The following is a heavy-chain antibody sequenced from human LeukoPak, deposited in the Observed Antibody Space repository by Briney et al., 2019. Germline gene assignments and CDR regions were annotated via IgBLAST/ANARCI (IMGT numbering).Heavy chain of an antibody. CDR2: ISGSGGST. J-gene: IGHJ3*02. D-gene: IGHD3-22*01. V-gene: IGHV3-23*01. Sequence: PGGTLRLSCAASGFTFSSYGMSWVRQAPGKGLEWVSAISGSGGSTYYADSVKGRFTISRDNSKNTLYLQMNSLRADDTAVYYCAKFRLRYYDSGGFAPYGAFDMWGAGTMLTVS. CDR1: GFTFSSYG. CDR3: AKFRLRYYDSGGFAPYGAFDM.